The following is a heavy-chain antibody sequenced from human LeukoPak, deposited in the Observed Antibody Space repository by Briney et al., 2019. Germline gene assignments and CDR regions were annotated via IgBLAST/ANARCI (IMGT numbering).Heavy chain of an antibody. J-gene: IGHJ6*03. CDR3: AKGMSLYYYYYMDV. CDR1: GFTFDDYA. Sequence: GGSLRLSCAASGFTFDDYAMHWVRQAPGKGLEWDSGISWNSGERGYADSVKGRFTISRDNAKNSLYLQMNSLRPEDTALYYCAKGMSLYYYYYMDVWGKGTTVTVSS. V-gene: IGHV3-9*01. CDR2: ISWNSGER.